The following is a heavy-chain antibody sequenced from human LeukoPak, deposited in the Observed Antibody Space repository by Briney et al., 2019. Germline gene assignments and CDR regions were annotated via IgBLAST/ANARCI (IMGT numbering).Heavy chain of an antibody. J-gene: IGHJ4*02. CDR1: GFTFSNYG. CDR2: ISYDGSNK. Sequence: GGSLRLSCAASGFTFSNYGMHWVRQAPGKGLEWVAVISYDGSNKYYADSVKGRFTISRDNSKNTLYLQMNSLRAEDTAVYHCAGYYFDYWGQGTLVTVSS. CDR3: AGYYFDY. V-gene: IGHV3-30*03.